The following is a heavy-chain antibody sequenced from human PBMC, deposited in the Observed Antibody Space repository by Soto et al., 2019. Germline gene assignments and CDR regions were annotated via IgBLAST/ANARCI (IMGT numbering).Heavy chain of an antibody. V-gene: IGHV4-30-4*01. CDR1: GGSISSGDYY. Sequence: SEXXSLXXXVXGGSISSGDYYLSWIRQPPGKGLEWIGYIYYSGTTYYNPSLKSRVTISVDTSKNQFSLKLSSVTAADTAVYYCARALIQLWPHYYYGMDVWGQGTTVTVSS. D-gene: IGHD5-18*01. J-gene: IGHJ6*02. CDR3: ARALIQLWPHYYYGMDV. CDR2: IYYSGTT.